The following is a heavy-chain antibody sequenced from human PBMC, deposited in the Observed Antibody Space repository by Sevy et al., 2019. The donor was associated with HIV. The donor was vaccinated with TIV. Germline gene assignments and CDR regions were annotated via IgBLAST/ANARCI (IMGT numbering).Heavy chain of an antibody. Sequence: SETLSLTCTVSGGSIRSYYWSWIRQPAGKGLEWIGRIYTSGSTNYNPSLKSRVTMSVDTSKNQFSLKLSSVTAADTAVYYCARDQRWLQFRHFDYWGQGTLVTVSS. D-gene: IGHD5-12*01. J-gene: IGHJ4*02. V-gene: IGHV4-4*07. CDR1: GGSIRSYY. CDR2: IYTSGST. CDR3: ARDQRWLQFRHFDY.